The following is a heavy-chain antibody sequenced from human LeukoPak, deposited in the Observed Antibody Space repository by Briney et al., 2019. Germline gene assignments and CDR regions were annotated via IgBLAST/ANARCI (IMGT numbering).Heavy chain of an antibody. J-gene: IGHJ4*02. V-gene: IGHV3-48*03. Sequence: GGSLTLSCAASGFTFKSYEMNWVRQAPGKGLEWVSYISSSGTTIYYADSVKGRFTISRDNAKNSLYLQMNSLRAEDTAVYYCARVTYSSGGGYWGQGTLVTVSS. CDR3: ARVTYSSGGGY. CDR1: GFTFKSYE. CDR2: ISSSGTTI. D-gene: IGHD6-25*01.